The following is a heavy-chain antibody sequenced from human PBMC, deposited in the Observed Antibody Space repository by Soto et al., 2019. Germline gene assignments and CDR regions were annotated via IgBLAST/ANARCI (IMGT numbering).Heavy chain of an antibody. J-gene: IGHJ6*02. CDR3: PRGEGRHFGWLTTHYGMDL. CDR2: IYYSGST. Sequence: NLSKSVSRSSTASGGASSSYDRRWIRQRPGKGLEWIGYIYYSGSTNYNPSLKSRVTISVDTSKNQLSLKLSSVTVAHTAVYYSPRGEGRHFGWLTTHYGMDLWGQGTTVT. D-gene: IGHD3-9*01. CDR1: GGASSSYD. V-gene: IGHV4-59*13.